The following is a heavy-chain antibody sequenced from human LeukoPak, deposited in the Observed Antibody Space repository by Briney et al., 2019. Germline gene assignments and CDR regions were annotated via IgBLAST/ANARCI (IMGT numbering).Heavy chain of an antibody. CDR1: GYTFTSYG. CDR2: ISAYNGNT. V-gene: IGHV1-18*01. CDR3: ARAHGYDSSGYSEAYFDY. D-gene: IGHD3-22*01. Sequence: ASVKVSFKASGYTFTSYGFSWVRQAPGQGLEWMGWISAYNGNTNYAQKLQGRVTLTTDTSTSTAYMDLRSLRSDDTAVYYCARAHGYDSSGYSEAYFDYWGQGTLVTVSS. J-gene: IGHJ4*02.